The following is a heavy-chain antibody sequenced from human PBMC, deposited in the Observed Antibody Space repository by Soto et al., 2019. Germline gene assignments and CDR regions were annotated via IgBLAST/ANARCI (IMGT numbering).Heavy chain of an antibody. V-gene: IGHV3-30*18. Sequence: QVQLVESGGGVVQPGRSLRLSCAASGFTFSSYGMHWVRQATGKGLEWVAVISYDGSNKYYADSVKGRFTISRDNSKNTLYLQMNSLRAEDTAVYYCAKDLVVGGWYFDLWGRGTLVTVSS. CDR3: AKDLVVGGWYFDL. CDR1: GFTFSSYG. J-gene: IGHJ2*01. CDR2: ISYDGSNK. D-gene: IGHD3-22*01.